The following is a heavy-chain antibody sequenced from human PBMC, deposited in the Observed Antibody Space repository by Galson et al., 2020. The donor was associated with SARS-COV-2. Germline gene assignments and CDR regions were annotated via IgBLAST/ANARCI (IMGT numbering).Heavy chain of an antibody. CDR2: ISSSSSYI. V-gene: IGHV3-21*01. Sequence: GGSLRLSCAASGFTFSSYSMNWVRQAPGKGLEWVSSISSSSSYIYYADSVKGRFTISRDNAKNSLYLQMNSLRAEDTAVYYCARGGKTSITGTTYDAFDIWGQGTMVTVSS. D-gene: IGHD1-7*01. CDR1: GFTFSSYS. J-gene: IGHJ3*02. CDR3: ARGGKTSITGTTYDAFDI.